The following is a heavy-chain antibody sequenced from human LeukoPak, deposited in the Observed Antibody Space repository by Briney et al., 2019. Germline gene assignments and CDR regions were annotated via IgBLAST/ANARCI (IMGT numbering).Heavy chain of an antibody. D-gene: IGHD3-10*01. CDR1: GFTSSSYA. J-gene: IGHJ4*02. CDR2: ISYDGSNT. Sequence: PGRSLRLSCAASGFTSSSYAMHWVREAPGTGLWWGAVISYDGSNTYYADSAKGRFTISKANSKNTLYLQMTILRVEDPTVYYFAREGGERTYDYWGQGALVTVSS. CDR3: AREGGERTYDY. V-gene: IGHV3-30*04.